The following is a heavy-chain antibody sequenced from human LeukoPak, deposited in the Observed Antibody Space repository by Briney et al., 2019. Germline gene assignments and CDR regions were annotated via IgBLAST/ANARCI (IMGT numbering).Heavy chain of an antibody. Sequence: ASVKVSCKASGYTFTSYDINWVRQATGQGLEWMGWLSPNSGQTAYAQKFQGRVTMTRGISISTFYMELSSLTSEDTAVYYCTRGNGVAGDYWGQGTLVTVSS. CDR3: TRGNGVAGDY. V-gene: IGHV1-8*01. CDR1: GYTFTSYD. D-gene: IGHD6-19*01. CDR2: LSPNSGQT. J-gene: IGHJ4*02.